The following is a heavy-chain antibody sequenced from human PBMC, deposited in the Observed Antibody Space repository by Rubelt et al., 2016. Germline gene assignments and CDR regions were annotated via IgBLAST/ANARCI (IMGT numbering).Heavy chain of an antibody. J-gene: IGHJ6*02. CDR1: GGSISSGSHY. CDR2: IYYSGST. CDR3: ARQLYDTYYYNAMYV. Sequence: QLQLQESGPGLVKPSETLSLTCSVSGGSISSGSHYWAWIRQPPGKGLEWIGNIYYSGSTHYNPSLKSRVTISVDTSKDQISLKLSSVPAADTAGYYWARQLYDTYYYNAMYVWGQGTTVTVSS. V-gene: IGHV4-61*05. D-gene: IGHD3-22*01.